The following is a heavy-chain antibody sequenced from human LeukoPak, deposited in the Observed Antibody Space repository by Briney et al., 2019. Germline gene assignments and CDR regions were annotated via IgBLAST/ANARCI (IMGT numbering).Heavy chain of an antibody. J-gene: IGHJ4*02. CDR2: ISYDGSNK. CDR3: ANLGNY. V-gene: IGHV3-30*18. CDR1: GFTFSSYG. Sequence: GGSLRLSRAASGFTFSSYGMHWVRQAPGKGLEWVAVISYDGSNKYYADSVKGRFTISRDNSKNTLYLQMNSLRAEDTAVYYCANLGNYWGQGTLVTVSS. D-gene: IGHD3-16*01.